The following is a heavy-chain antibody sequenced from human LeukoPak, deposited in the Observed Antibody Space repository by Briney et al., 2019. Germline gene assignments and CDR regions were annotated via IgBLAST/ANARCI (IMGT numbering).Heavy chain of an antibody. V-gene: IGHV4-59*08. CDR3: ARLGIGRYYMDV. J-gene: IGHJ6*03. D-gene: IGHD2-21*01. CDR2: IYYSGST. Sequence: SETLSLTCTVSGGSISSYYGSWIRQPPGKGLEGIGYIYYSGSTNYNPSLKSRVTISVDTSKNQFSLKLGSVTAADTAVYYCARLGIGRYYMDVWGKGTTVTVSS. CDR1: GGSISSYY.